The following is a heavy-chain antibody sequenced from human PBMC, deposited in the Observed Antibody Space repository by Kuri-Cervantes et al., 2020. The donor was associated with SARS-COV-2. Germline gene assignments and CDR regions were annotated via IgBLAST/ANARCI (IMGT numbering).Heavy chain of an antibody. Sequence: GESLKISCAASRFTFNNYAMSWVRQAPGKGLEWVSGISGSGDNTYYADSVKGRFTISRDNSASTMSLQMNSLRAEDTALYFCAKDLISASYFGSGSPDYWGQGTLVTVSS. CDR2: ISGSGDNT. CDR3: AKDLISASYFGSGSPDY. V-gene: IGHV3-23*01. CDR1: RFTFNNYA. D-gene: IGHD3-10*01. J-gene: IGHJ4*02.